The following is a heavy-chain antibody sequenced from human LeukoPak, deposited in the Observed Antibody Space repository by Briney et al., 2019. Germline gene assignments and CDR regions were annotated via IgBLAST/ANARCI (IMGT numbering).Heavy chain of an antibody. CDR2: VDPEDGET. CDR3: ATLWELRTAAFDI. Sequence: ASVKISCKVSGYTFTDYDMHWVQQAPGKGLEWMGLVDPEDGETIYAEKFQGRVTITADTSTDTAYMELSSLRSEDTAVYYCATLWELRTAAFDIWGQGTMVTVSS. D-gene: IGHD1-26*01. J-gene: IGHJ3*02. CDR1: GYTFTDYD. V-gene: IGHV1-69-2*01.